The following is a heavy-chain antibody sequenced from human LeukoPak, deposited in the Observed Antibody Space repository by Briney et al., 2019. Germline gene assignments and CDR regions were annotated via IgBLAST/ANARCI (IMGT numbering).Heavy chain of an antibody. J-gene: IGHJ5*02. V-gene: IGHV4-4*07. CDR2: IYTSGST. CDR1: GGSISTDY. D-gene: IGHD3-22*01. Sequence: SETLSLTCTVSGGSISTDYWTWIRQPAGKGLEWIGLIYTSGSTNYNPSLKSRVTMSVDTSKNQFSLKLTSVTAADTAVYYCARDSGSRFDPWGQGTLVTVSS. CDR3: ARDSGSRFDP.